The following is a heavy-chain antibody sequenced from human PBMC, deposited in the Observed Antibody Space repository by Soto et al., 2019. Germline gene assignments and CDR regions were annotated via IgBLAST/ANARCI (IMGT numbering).Heavy chain of an antibody. Sequence: SETLSLTCTVSAGSISSSSYYWGWIRQPPGKGLEWIGSIYYSGSTYYNPSLKSRVTISVDTSKNQFSLKLSSVTAADTAVYYCARRTMTTAIYDAFDIWGQGTMVTVSS. V-gene: IGHV4-39*01. J-gene: IGHJ3*02. CDR2: IYYSGST. D-gene: IGHD4-17*01. CDR1: AGSISSSSYY. CDR3: ARRTMTTAIYDAFDI.